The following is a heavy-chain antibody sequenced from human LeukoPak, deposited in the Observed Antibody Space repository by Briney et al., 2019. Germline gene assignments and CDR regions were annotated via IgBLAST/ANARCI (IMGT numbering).Heavy chain of an antibody. V-gene: IGHV1-18*01. J-gene: IGHJ6*03. CDR2: INTYNGNT. CDR1: GYTFTSYG. D-gene: IGHD3-3*01. Sequence: ASVKVSCKASGYTFTSYGISWVRQAPGQGLEWMGWINTYNGNTNYAQKLQGRVTMTTDTSTSTAYMELRRLRSDDTAVYYCARDYYDFWSGYYPNNYYYYMDVWGKGTTVTVSS. CDR3: ARDYYDFWSGYYPNNYYYYMDV.